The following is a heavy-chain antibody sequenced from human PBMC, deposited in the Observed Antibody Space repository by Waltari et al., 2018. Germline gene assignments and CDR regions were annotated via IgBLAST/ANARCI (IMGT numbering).Heavy chain of an antibody. Sequence: DVQLVESGGGLVQPGGSLRLSWVVYGFTSEIYGMHWVRKLPGRVLEWVSGILLDRGTTGYADSVKGRFTISRDNAKKSLYLQMNSLRPEDTALYYCTRDLTPGGADVWGQGTTVTVSS. CDR1: GFTSEIYG. CDR2: ILLDRGTT. V-gene: IGHV3-9*02. CDR3: TRDLTPGGADV. J-gene: IGHJ6*02. D-gene: IGHD2-21*01.